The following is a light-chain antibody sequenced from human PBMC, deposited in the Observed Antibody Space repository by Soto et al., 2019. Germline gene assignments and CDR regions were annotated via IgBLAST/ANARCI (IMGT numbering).Light chain of an antibody. J-gene: IGKJ2*01. CDR1: QSISSW. V-gene: IGKV1-5*01. Sequence: DIQMTQSPSTLSASVGDRVTITCRASQSISSWLAWYQQKPGKAPKLLNYDASSLESGVPSRFSGSGSGTEFTLTISSRQPDDFATYYCQQYNSYLYTFGQGTKLEIK. CDR2: DAS. CDR3: QQYNSYLYT.